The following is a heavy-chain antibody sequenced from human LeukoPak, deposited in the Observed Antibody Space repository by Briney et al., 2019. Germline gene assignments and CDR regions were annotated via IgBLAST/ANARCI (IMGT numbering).Heavy chain of an antibody. D-gene: IGHD3-22*01. J-gene: IGHJ4*02. CDR2: IYYPGSP. CDR3: ARGGENYSDSSGYYSLDH. Sequence: PSETLSLTCNVSGGSISGGGSFWTWIRQHPGRGLELIGHIYYPGSPYYNPSLKSRITISVDTAKNQFSLKLSSVTAADTAVYYCARGGENYSDSSGYYSLDHWGQGTRVTVSS. V-gene: IGHV4-31*02. CDR1: GGSISGGGSF.